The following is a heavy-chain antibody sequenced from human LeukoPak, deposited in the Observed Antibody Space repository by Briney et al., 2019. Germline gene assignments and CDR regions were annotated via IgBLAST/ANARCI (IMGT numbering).Heavy chain of an antibody. CDR3: ARGGTYYYDSSGYYYGAFDI. Sequence: ASVKVSCKASGYTFTGYYMHWVRQAPGQGLEWMGWINPNSGGTNYAQKFQGRVTMTRDMSISTAYMELSRLRSDDTAVYYCARGGTYYYDSSGYYYGAFDIWGQGTMVTVSS. D-gene: IGHD3-22*01. J-gene: IGHJ3*02. V-gene: IGHV1-2*02. CDR2: INPNSGGT. CDR1: GYTFTGYY.